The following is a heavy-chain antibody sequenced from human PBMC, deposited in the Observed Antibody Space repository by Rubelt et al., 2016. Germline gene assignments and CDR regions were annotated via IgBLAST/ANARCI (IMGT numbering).Heavy chain of an antibody. CDR2: MKGDGEI. V-gene: IGHV3-7*01. D-gene: IGHD3-9*01. Sequence: EVQLLESGGGLVQPGGSLRLSCAASGFTFSTYFMSWVRQAPGKGLEWVANMKGDGEIFYADSMKGRFTISRDNAKNTRYLQMNSLRAEDTAVYYCARDAEPDILTGYADYWGQGTLVTVSS. CDR3: ARDAEPDILTGYADY. J-gene: IGHJ4*02. CDR1: GFTFSTYF.